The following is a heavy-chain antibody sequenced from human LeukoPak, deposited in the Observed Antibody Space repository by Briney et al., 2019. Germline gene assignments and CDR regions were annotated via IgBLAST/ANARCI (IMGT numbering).Heavy chain of an antibody. CDR2: IKQDGSEK. CDR1: GFTFSSYW. D-gene: IGHD3-10*01. Sequence: PGGSLRLSCAASGFTFSSYWMSWVRQAPGKGLEWVANIKQDGSEKYYVDSVKGRFTISRDNAKNSLYLQMNSLRAEDTAVYYCAREYYYGSGRYYFDYWGQGTLVTVSS. CDR3: AREYYYGSGRYYFDY. J-gene: IGHJ4*02. V-gene: IGHV3-7*01.